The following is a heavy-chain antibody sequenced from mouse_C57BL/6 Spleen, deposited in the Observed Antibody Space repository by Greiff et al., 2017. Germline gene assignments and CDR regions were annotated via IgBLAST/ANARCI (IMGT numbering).Heavy chain of an antibody. J-gene: IGHJ3*01. CDR3: ARDSWEGRFAD. CDR1: GFTFSSYA. CDR2: ISAGGSYT. Sequence: DVMLVESGGGLVKPGGSLKLSCAASGFTFSSYAMSWVRQTPEKRLEWVATISAGGSYTYYPDNVKGRFTISRDNAKNNLYLQMSHLKSEDTAMYYCARDSWEGRFADWGQGTLVTVSA. V-gene: IGHV5-4*01. D-gene: IGHD4-1*01.